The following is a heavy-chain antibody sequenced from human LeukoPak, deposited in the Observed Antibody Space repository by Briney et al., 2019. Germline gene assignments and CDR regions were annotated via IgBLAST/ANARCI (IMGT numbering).Heavy chain of an antibody. J-gene: IGHJ5*02. CDR3: ARSYTSGWSRGFDL. CDR2: ISYDGSNK. D-gene: IGHD6-19*01. CDR1: GFTFSNYT. V-gene: IGHV3-30-3*01. Sequence: GGSLRLSCAASGFTFSNYTVHWVRQAPGKGLEWVAVISYDGSNKYYADSVKGRFTISRDNSKNTLYLQMNSLRVEDTAVYYCARSYTSGWSRGFDLWGQGTLVNVSS.